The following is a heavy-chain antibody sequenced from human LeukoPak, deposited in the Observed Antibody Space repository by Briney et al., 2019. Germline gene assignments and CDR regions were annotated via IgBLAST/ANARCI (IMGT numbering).Heavy chain of an antibody. J-gene: IGHJ6*03. Sequence: ASVKVSCKASGYTFTGYYMHWVRQAPGQGLEWMGMINPSGDHTMYAQKFQGRVTMTRDMSTSTVYMELSSLRSEDTAVYYCARDKYYYGSGSYSGYYMDVWGKGTTVTVSS. D-gene: IGHD3-10*01. V-gene: IGHV1-46*01. CDR3: ARDKYYYGSGSYSGYYMDV. CDR1: GYTFTGYY. CDR2: INPSGDHT.